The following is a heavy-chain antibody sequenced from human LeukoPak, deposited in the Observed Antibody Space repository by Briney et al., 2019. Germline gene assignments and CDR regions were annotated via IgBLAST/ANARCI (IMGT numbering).Heavy chain of an antibody. CDR1: GFTFTDCA. CDR2: ISGSGDKT. D-gene: IGHD3-22*01. J-gene: IGHJ4*02. CDR3: AKRHYYDSSDDYYFYYFDN. V-gene: IGHV3-23*01. Sequence: GGSLRLSCAASGFTFTDCAMSWVRQAPGKGLEWVSGISGSGDKTFYADSVKGRFTIFRDNSKNTMYLQMNSLRAEDTAVYYCAKRHYYDSSDDYYFYYFDNWGQGTLVTVSS.